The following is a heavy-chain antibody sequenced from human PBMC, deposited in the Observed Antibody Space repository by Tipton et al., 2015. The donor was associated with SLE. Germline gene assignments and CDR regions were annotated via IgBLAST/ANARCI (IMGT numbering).Heavy chain of an antibody. CDR3: ASNHYESSGYYSEDAFDI. CDR2: ISSGDYT. CDR1: GFDVSKIY. J-gene: IGHJ3*02. D-gene: IGHD3-22*01. Sequence: SLRLSCAASGFDVSKIYMTWVRQAPGKGLEWVSVISSGDYTYYTDSVKGRFTVSRDFSKNTLYLQMTSLRAEDTAIYYCASNHYESSGYYSEDAFDIWGQGTMVTVSS. V-gene: IGHV3-53*05.